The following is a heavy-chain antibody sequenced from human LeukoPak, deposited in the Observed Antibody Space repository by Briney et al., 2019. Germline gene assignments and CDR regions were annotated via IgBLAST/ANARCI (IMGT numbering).Heavy chain of an antibody. CDR2: ISYDGSNK. J-gene: IGHJ4*02. D-gene: IGHD1-7*01. CDR1: GFTFSSYG. V-gene: IGHV3-33*05. Sequence: GGSLRLSCAASGFTFSSYGMHWVRQAPGKGLEWVAVISYDGSNKYYADSVKGRFTISRDNSKNTLYLQMNSLRAEDTAVYYCARAFRTTSFDYWGQGTLVTVSS. CDR3: ARAFRTTSFDY.